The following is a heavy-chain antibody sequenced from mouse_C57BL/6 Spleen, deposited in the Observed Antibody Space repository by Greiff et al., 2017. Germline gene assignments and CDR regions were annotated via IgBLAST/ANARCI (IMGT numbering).Heavy chain of an antibody. D-gene: IGHD2-4*01. V-gene: IGHV5-9*01. J-gene: IGHJ4*01. CDR3: AREVYDYGAMDY. CDR1: GFTFSSYT. Sequence: DVKLVESGGGLVKPGGSLKLSCAASGFTFSSYTMSWVRQTPEKRLEWVATISGGGGNTYYPDSVKGRFTISRDNAKNTLYLQMSSLRSEDTALYYCAREVYDYGAMDYWGQGTSVTVSS. CDR2: ISGGGGNT.